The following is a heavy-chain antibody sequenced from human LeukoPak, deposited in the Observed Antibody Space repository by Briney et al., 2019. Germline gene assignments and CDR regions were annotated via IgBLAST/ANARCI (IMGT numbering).Heavy chain of an antibody. V-gene: IGHV4-38-2*02. CDR1: GYSISSGYY. CDR2: IHHSGST. CDR3: TRRLEKWDPVRGDAFDI. D-gene: IGHD1-26*01. Sequence: SETLSLTCTVSGYSISSGYYWSWIRQPPGKGLEWIGEIHHSGSTNYNPSLKNRLTISVDTSKNQFSLKLTSLTAADTAVYYCTRRLEKWDPVRGDAFDIWGQGTMVTVSS. J-gene: IGHJ3*02.